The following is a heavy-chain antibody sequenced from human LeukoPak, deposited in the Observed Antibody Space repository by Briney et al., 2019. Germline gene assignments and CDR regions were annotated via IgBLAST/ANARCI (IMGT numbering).Heavy chain of an antibody. J-gene: IGHJ4*02. D-gene: IGHD6-19*01. CDR1: GFTFSSYG. CDR2: IRYDGSNK. V-gene: IGHV3-30*02. CDR3: AKLPQFSAWYSLYFEY. Sequence: GGSLRLSCAASGFTFSSYGMHWVRQAPGKGLEWVAFIRYDGSNKYYADSVKGRFTISRDNSKSSLYLLMNSLSAEDTAVYYCAKLPQFSAWYSLYFEYWGQGTPVTVSS.